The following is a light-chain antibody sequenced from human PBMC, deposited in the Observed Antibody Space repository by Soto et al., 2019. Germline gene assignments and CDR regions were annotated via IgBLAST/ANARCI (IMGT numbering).Light chain of an antibody. CDR2: AHT. CDR1: GSNIGVGYE. J-gene: IGLJ1*01. CDR3: QTSHSGLIGLI. V-gene: IGLV1-40*01. Sequence: QSVLTQPPSVSGAPGQRVTIPCTGSGSNIGVGYEVHWYQQLPGTAPELLIYAHTNRPSGVPDRFSASTSGTSASLAITGLQADDEADYYCQTSHSGLIGLIFGTGTKLTVL.